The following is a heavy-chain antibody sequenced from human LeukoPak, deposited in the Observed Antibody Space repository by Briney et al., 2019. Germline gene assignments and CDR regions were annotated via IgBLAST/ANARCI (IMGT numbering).Heavy chain of an antibody. J-gene: IGHJ6*02. CDR2: ISAYNGNT. CDR3: ARGPIAVAGKYYYYYYGMDV. D-gene: IGHD6-19*01. V-gene: IGHV1-18*01. CDR1: GYTFTSYD. Sequence: ASVKVSCKASGYTFTSYDISWVRQAPGQGLEWMGWISAYNGNTNYAQKLQGRVTMTTDTSTSTAYMELRSLRSDDTAVYYCARGPIAVAGKYYYYYYGMDVWGQGATVTVSS.